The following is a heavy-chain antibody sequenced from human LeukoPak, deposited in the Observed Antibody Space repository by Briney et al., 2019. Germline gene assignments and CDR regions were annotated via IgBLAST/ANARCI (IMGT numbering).Heavy chain of an antibody. J-gene: IGHJ4*02. CDR3: ARDLVAVAGT. Sequence: GSSVKVSCKASGGTFSSYAISWVRQAPGQGLEWMGRIIPILGIANYAQKFQGRVTTTADKSTSTAYMELSSLRSEDTAVYYCARDLVAVAGTWGQGTLVTVSS. CDR2: IIPILGIA. CDR1: GGTFSSYA. V-gene: IGHV1-69*04. D-gene: IGHD6-19*01.